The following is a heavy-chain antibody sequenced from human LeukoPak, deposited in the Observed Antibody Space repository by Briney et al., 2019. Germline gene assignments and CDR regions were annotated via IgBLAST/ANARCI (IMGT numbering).Heavy chain of an antibody. J-gene: IGHJ3*02. CDR3: AKFWSSGRQAFDI. V-gene: IGHV3-30*18. Sequence: GGSLRLSCAASVCTFSSYGMHWVRQAPGKGLEWVAVISYDGSNKYYADSVKSGFTISRDNSKNTLYLQMHRLRAEDTAVYYCAKFWSSGRQAFDIWGQGTMVTVSS. D-gene: IGHD3-22*01. CDR2: ISYDGSNK. CDR1: VCTFSSYG.